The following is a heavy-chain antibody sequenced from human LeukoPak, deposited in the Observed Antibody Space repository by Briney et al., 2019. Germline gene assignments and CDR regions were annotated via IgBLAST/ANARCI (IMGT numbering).Heavy chain of an antibody. CDR2: INHSGST. V-gene: IGHV4-34*01. Sequence: SETLSLTCAVYGVSFSGYYWSWIRQPPGKGLEWLGEINHSGSTNYNPSLKSRVTISVDTSKNQFSLKLSSVTAADTAVYYCARGGVRGQLARRAAFDYWGQGTLVTVSS. D-gene: IGHD6-6*01. CDR1: GVSFSGYY. CDR3: ARGGVRGQLARRAAFDY. J-gene: IGHJ4*02.